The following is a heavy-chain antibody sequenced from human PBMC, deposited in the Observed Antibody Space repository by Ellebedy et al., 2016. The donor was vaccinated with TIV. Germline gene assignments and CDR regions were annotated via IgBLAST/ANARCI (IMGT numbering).Heavy chain of an antibody. CDR3: ARVGCSSSNCYPGAFDP. V-gene: IGHV4-4*07. Sequence: MPSETLSLTCTVSGASISSYYWGWIRQPAGKGLEWVGRIYFSGSVDYNPSLKSLVTMSLDTPKNQFSLKLSSVTAADTAIYYCARVGCSSSNCYPGAFDPWGQGALVTVSS. CDR1: GASISSYY. J-gene: IGHJ5*02. CDR2: IYFSGSV. D-gene: IGHD2-2*01.